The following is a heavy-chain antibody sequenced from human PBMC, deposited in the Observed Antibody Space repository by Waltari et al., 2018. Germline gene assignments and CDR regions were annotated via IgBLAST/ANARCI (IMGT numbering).Heavy chain of an antibody. CDR1: GFTFSSYA. D-gene: IGHD3-10*01. Sequence: QVQLVESGGGVVQPGRSLRLSCAASGFTFSSYAMHWVRRAPGKGLELVAVISYDGSNKYYADSVKGRFTISRDNSKNTLYLQMNSLRAEDTTVYYCARAITMVQEKDYWGQGTLVTVSS. J-gene: IGHJ4*02. V-gene: IGHV3-30-3*01. CDR2: ISYDGSNK. CDR3: ARAITMVQEKDY.